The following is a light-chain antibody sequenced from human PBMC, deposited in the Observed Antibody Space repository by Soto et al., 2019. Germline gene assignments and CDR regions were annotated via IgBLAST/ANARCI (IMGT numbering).Light chain of an antibody. Sequence: DIQMTQSPSTLSASVGDRVTITCRASQSIGYWLAWYQQKPGKAPKIMIYKASILESGVPSRFSGSGFETQFALTISSLQPDDFATYYCQQYKTSSRAFGQETKVEIK. CDR2: KAS. V-gene: IGKV1-5*03. CDR3: QQYKTSSRA. J-gene: IGKJ1*01. CDR1: QSIGYW.